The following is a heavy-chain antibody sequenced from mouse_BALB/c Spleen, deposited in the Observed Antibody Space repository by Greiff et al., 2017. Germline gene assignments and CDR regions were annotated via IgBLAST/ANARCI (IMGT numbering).Heavy chain of an antibody. V-gene: IGHV5-6-3*01. CDR3: ARDRGLPDY. CDR2: INSNGGST. J-gene: IGHJ2*01. D-gene: IGHD3-3*01. CDR1: GFTFSSYG. Sequence: EVKLMESGGGLVQPGGSLKLSCAASGFTFSSYGMSWVRQTPDKRLELVATINSNGGSTYYPDSVKGRFTISRDNAKNTLYLQMSSLKSEDTAMYYCARDRGLPDYWGQGTTLTVAS.